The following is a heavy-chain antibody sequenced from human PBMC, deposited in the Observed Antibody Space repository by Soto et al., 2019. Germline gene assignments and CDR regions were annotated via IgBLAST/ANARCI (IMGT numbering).Heavy chain of an antibody. D-gene: IGHD3-22*01. CDR2: INPSGGST. V-gene: IGHV1-46*01. J-gene: IGHJ3*02. CDR3: ARESYYDSSGYSGDAFDI. Sequence: ASVKVSCNASGYTFTSYYMHWVRQAPGQGLEWMEIINPSGGSTSYAQKFQGRVTMTRDTSTSTVYMELSSLRSEDTAVYYCARESYYDSSGYSGDAFDIWGQGTMVTVSS. CDR1: GYTFTSYY.